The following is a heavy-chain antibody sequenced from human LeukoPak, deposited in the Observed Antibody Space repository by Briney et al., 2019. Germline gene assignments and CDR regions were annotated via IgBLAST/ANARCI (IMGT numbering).Heavy chain of an antibody. CDR3: ASTYYYDSSGYHHDAFDI. D-gene: IGHD3-22*01. J-gene: IGHJ3*02. V-gene: IGHV4-4*08. Sequence: SETLSLTCTVSGGSISSYYWSWIRQPPGKGLEWIGYIYTSGSTNYNPSLKSRVTMSVDTSKNQFSLKLSSVTAADTAVYYCASTYYYDSSGYHHDAFDIWGQGTMVTVSS. CDR1: GGSISSYY. CDR2: IYTSGST.